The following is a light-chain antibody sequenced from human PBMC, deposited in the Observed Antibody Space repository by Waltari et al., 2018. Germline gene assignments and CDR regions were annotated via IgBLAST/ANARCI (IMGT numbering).Light chain of an antibody. Sequence: QSVLTQPPSVSGTPGQRVTISCSGSSPNIGRNYVPRYQHLPGTAPKLLIYRNNQRPSGVPDRFSGSKSGTSASLAISGLRSEDEADYYCAAWDDSLSGWVFGGGPKLTVL. J-gene: IGLJ3*02. CDR1: SPNIGRNY. CDR3: AAWDDSLSGWV. CDR2: RNN. V-gene: IGLV1-47*01.